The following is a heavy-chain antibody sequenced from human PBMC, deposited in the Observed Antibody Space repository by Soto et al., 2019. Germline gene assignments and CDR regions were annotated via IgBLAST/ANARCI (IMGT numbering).Heavy chain of an antibody. CDR1: GGSFSSYY. CDR2: IYYSGST. V-gene: IGHV4-59*01. Sequence: QVQLQESGPGLVKPSETLSLTCAVSGGSFSSYYWSWIRQPPGEGLEWIGSIYYSGSTNYNPSLQSRVTIAIDTSKSLFSLKLSSLTSADTAVYFCARAYYGDYPYFDYWGQGALVTVSS. J-gene: IGHJ4*02. CDR3: ARAYYGDYPYFDY. D-gene: IGHD4-17*01.